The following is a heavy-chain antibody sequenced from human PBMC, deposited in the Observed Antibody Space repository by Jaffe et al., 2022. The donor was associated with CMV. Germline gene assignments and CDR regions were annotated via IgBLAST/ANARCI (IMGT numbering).Heavy chain of an antibody. V-gene: IGHV3-21*01. Sequence: EVQLVESGGGLVKPGGSLRLSCAASGFTFSSYSMNWVRQAPGKGLEWVSSISSSSSYIYYADSVKGRFTISRDNAKNSLYLQMNSLRAEDTAVYYCARDLYAIGDYFDYWGQGTLVTVSS. J-gene: IGHJ4*02. CDR2: ISSSSSYI. D-gene: IGHD3-16*01. CDR1: GFTFSSYS. CDR3: ARDLYAIGDYFDY.